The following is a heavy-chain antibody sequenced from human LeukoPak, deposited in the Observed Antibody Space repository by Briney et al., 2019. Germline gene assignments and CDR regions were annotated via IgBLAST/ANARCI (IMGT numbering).Heavy chain of an antibody. CDR2: INSDGSST. CDR3: ARVGYSYGLDY. J-gene: IGHJ4*02. D-gene: IGHD5-18*01. V-gene: IGHV3-74*01. CDR1: GFTFSSYW. Sequence: PEWSLRLPCAASGFTFSSYWMHWVRQAPGKGLVWVSHINSDGSSTSYADSVKGRFTISRDNAKNTLYLQMNSLRAEDTAVYYCARVGYSYGLDYWGQGTLVTVSS.